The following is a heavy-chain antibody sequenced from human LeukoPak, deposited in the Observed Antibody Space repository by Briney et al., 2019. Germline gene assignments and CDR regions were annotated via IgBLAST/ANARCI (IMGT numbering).Heavy chain of an antibody. D-gene: IGHD1-14*01. J-gene: IGHJ4*02. Sequence: PGGSVRLSCAASGFTVSSNYMSWVRQAPGTGLEWVSVIYSGGSTYYADSVKGRFTISRDNSKNTLYLQMNSLRAEDTAVYYCARARKRDLDYWGQGTLVTVSS. CDR1: GFTVSSNY. CDR3: ARARKRDLDY. CDR2: IYSGGST. V-gene: IGHV3-66*01.